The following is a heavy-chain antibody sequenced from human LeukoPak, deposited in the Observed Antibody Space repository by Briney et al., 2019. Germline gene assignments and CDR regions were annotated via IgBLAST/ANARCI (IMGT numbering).Heavy chain of an antibody. Sequence: ASVKVSCTASVYTFSEYGVSWVRQAPGQGPEWMGWISAYNGNTKYAQKFQGRVTLTTDTYTNTAYMELTNLRSDDTAVYYCAREGLSIIICYLDYWGQGTLVTVSS. CDR1: VYTFSEYG. J-gene: IGHJ4*02. V-gene: IGHV1-18*01. CDR2: ISAYNGNT. D-gene: IGHD3-10*01. CDR3: AREGLSIIICYLDY.